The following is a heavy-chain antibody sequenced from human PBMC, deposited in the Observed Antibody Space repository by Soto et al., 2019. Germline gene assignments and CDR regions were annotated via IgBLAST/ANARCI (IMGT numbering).Heavy chain of an antibody. CDR1: GYKFTSHW. D-gene: IGHD1-26*01. Sequence: GESLKISCKISGYKFTSHWVAWVRQTPGKGLEWMGIIYPGDSDTTYSPPFRGHVTISVDESLSTAYLHWSSLKASDTSVYYCAKEGGLSGSYYISSSYYFDYWGQGTLVTVSS. V-gene: IGHV5-51*01. CDR2: IYPGDSDT. J-gene: IGHJ4*02. CDR3: AKEGGLSGSYYISSSYYFDY.